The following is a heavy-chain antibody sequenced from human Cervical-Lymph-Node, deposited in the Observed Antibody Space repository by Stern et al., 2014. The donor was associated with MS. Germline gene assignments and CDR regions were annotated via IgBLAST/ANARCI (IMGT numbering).Heavy chain of an antibody. J-gene: IGHJ4*02. V-gene: IGHV4-59*01. D-gene: IGHD3-9*01. Sequence: QLQLQESGPGLVKPSETLSLTCTVSGGSITSYYWSWIRQPPGKGLEWICDIYYTGSTNYNPSLKSRVTISVDTSKNQFSLKLRSLTAADTAVYYCAREAPNFDGLGYYLDYWGQGTLVTVSS. CDR1: GGSITSYY. CDR3: AREAPNFDGLGYYLDY. CDR2: IYYTGST.